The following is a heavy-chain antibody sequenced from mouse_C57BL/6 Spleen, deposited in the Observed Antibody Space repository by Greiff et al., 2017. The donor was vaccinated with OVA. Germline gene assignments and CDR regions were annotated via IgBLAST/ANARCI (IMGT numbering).Heavy chain of an antibody. CDR3: ARIYDGYSWFAY. CDR1: GYTFTSYW. D-gene: IGHD2-3*01. V-gene: IGHV1-64*01. Sequence: QVQLKQPGAELVKPGASVKLSCKASGYTFTSYWMHWVKQRPGQGLEWIGMIHPNSGSTNYNEKFKGKATLTVDKSSSTAYMQLSSLTSEDSAVYYCARIYDGYSWFAYWGQGTLVTVSA. CDR2: IHPNSGST. J-gene: IGHJ3*01.